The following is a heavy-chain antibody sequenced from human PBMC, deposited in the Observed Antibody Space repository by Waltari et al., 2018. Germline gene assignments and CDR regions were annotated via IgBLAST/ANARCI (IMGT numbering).Heavy chain of an antibody. V-gene: IGHV4-34*01. Sequence: QVQLQQWGAGLLKPSETLSLTCSVYGGSFSGYYWSWIRQPPGKGLEWIGEINHSGSTNYNPSLKSRVTISVDTSKNQFSLKLSSVTAADTAVYYCARGRGGSYYYYYMDVWGKGTTVTVSS. J-gene: IGHJ6*03. CDR3: ARGRGGSYYYYYMDV. CDR1: GGSFSGYY. CDR2: INHSGST. D-gene: IGHD3-10*01.